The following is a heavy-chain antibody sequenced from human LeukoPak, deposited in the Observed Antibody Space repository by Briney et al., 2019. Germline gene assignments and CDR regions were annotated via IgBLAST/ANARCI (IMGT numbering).Heavy chain of an antibody. Sequence: ASVKVSCKASGDTFKNYAISWVRQALGQGLEWMGGILTVFGTTNYEQKFQGRVTITTDESTSTAYMELSSLTSEDTAVYYCARSKSVAYGFDYWGQGTLVIVSS. J-gene: IGHJ4*02. CDR2: ILTVFGTT. CDR1: GDTFKNYA. CDR3: ARSKSVAYGFDY. V-gene: IGHV1-69*05. D-gene: IGHD4-17*01.